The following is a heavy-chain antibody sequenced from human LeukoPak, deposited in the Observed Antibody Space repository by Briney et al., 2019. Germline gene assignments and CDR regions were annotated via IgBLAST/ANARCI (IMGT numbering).Heavy chain of an antibody. CDR1: GFTFSSYA. CDR3: AKVVGPLHPPGLCFDY. D-gene: IGHD1-26*01. Sequence: GGSVRLSCAASGFTFSSYAMSWVRQAPGKGLEWVSAISGSGGSTYYADSVKGRFTISRDNSKNTLYLQMNSLRAEDTAVYYCAKVVGPLHPPGLCFDYWGQGTLVTVSS. CDR2: ISGSGGST. J-gene: IGHJ4*02. V-gene: IGHV3-23*01.